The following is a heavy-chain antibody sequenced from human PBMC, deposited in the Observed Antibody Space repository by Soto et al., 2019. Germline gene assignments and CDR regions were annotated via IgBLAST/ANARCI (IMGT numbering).Heavy chain of an antibody. D-gene: IGHD3-10*01. Sequence: QVQLQESGPGLVKPSQTLSLTCTVSGGSISSGGYYWSWIRQHPGKGLEWIGYLYYSGITYYNPSLKSRVTISVDTSKNQFSLKLSFVTAADTAVYYCASESYYGSGSYYSTHAFDIWGQGTMVTVSS. CDR3: ASESYYGSGSYYSTHAFDI. CDR2: LYYSGIT. V-gene: IGHV4-31*03. J-gene: IGHJ3*02. CDR1: GGSISSGGYY.